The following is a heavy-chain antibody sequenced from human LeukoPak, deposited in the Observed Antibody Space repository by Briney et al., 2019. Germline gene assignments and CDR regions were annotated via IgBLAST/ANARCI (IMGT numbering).Heavy chain of an antibody. CDR3: AKGTLSGSYHAFDI. Sequence: GRSLRLSCAASGFTFDDYAMHWVRQAPGKGLEWVSGISWNSGSIGYADSVKGRFTISRDNAKNSLYLQMNSLRAEDMALYYCAKGTLSGSYHAFDIWGQGTMVTVSS. D-gene: IGHD1-26*01. CDR1: GFTFDDYA. J-gene: IGHJ3*02. CDR2: ISWNSGSI. V-gene: IGHV3-9*03.